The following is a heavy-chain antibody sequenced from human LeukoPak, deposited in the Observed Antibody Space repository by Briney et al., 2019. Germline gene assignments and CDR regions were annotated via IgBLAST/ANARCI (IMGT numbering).Heavy chain of an antibody. CDR2: IYSGGST. V-gene: IGHV3-66*01. J-gene: IGHJ4*02. CDR1: EFSVGSNY. Sequence: PGGSLRLSCAASEFSVGSNYMTWLRQAPGKGLEWVSLIYSGGSTYYAVSVKGRFTISRDNSKNTLYLQINSVRAEDTAVYYCERGPSGYHNTGGQGTLV. CDR3: ERGPSGYHNT. D-gene: IGHD5-12*01.